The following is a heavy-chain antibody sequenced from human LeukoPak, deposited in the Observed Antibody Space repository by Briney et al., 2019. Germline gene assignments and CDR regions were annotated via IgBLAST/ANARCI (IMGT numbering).Heavy chain of an antibody. V-gene: IGHV1-46*01. CDR2: IYPSGGST. J-gene: IGHJ4*02. CDR1: GYTFPSYY. D-gene: IGHD3-10*01. CDR3: ARIGSATVWFEELLLRGPFDY. Sequence: GASVKVSCMASGYTFPSYYMYWVRQAPGDGLEWMGIIYPSGGSTKYVQKFQGRVTMNRDTYTSTVYMERSSLRAEDTGVYYCARIGSATVWFEELLLRGPFDYSGQRTLVTLSS.